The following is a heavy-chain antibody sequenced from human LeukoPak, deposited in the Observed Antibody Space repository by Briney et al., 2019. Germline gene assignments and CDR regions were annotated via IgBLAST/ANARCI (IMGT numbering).Heavy chain of an antibody. CDR1: GFTFSSYA. J-gene: IGHJ4*02. Sequence: GSLRLSCAASGFTFSSYAMSWVRQAPGKGLEWVLAISGSGGSTYYADSVKGRFTISRDNSKNTLYLQMNSLRAEDTAVYYCAKSRLLWFGELSTLYFDYWGQGTLVTVSS. CDR2: ISGSGGST. CDR3: AKSRLLWFGELSTLYFDY. D-gene: IGHD3-10*01. V-gene: IGHV3-23*01.